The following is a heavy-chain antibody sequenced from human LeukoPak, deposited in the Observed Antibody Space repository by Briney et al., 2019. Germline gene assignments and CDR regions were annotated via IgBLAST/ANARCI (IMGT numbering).Heavy chain of an antibody. CDR1: GYSFTSYW. Sequence: GESLKISCKGSGYSFTSYWIGWVRQMPGKGLEWMGIIYPGDSDTRYSPSFQGQVTISADKSISTAYLQWSSLKASDTAMYYCARGCGYQLLIFLYYYMDVWGKGTTVTISS. J-gene: IGHJ6*03. CDR3: ARGCGYQLLIFLYYYMDV. D-gene: IGHD2-2*01. V-gene: IGHV5-51*01. CDR2: IYPGDSDT.